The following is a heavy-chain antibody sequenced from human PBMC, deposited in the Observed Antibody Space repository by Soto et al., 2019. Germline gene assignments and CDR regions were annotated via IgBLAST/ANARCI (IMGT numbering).Heavy chain of an antibody. CDR3: TTTRLSLGAFDV. CDR1: GFSLSTSGVG. V-gene: IGHV2-5*02. CDR2: IFWDDDQ. J-gene: IGHJ3*01. Sequence: QITLKESGPTLVKPTQTLTLTCTFSGFSLSTSGVGVGWIRQPPGKALEWLALIFWDDDQRYSPSLKSRLTITKETSKNQVVLRMTNMDPVDTATYYCTTTRLSLGAFDVWGQGTMVTVSS. D-gene: IGHD3-16*01.